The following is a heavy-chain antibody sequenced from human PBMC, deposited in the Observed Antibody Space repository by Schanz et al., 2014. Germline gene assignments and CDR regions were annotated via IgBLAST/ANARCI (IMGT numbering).Heavy chain of an antibody. Sequence: QVPLVESGGGVVQPGRSLRLSCAASGFIFSIYGLHWVRQAPGKGLEWVAFIWYDGSNKYYADSVRGRFTISRDRFQNTLYLRMSSLRAEDTAVYYCARPRFDYGEVDYWGQGTLVTVSS. J-gene: IGHJ4*02. CDR2: IWYDGSNK. CDR3: ARPRFDYGEVDY. CDR1: GFIFSIYG. D-gene: IGHD4-17*01. V-gene: IGHV3-33*01.